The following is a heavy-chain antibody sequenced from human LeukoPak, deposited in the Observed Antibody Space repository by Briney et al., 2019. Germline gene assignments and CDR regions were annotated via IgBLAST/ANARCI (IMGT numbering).Heavy chain of an antibody. Sequence: PGGSLRLSCAASGFTFSYYGMHWVRQAPGKGLEWVAVISYDGSNKYYADSVKGRFTISRDNSKNTAYLQMNSLKTEDTAVYYCTRSMGSGWTKEDYYYYYYMDVWGKGTTVTISS. CDR1: GFTFSYYG. D-gene: IGHD6-19*01. V-gene: IGHV3-30*03. CDR2: ISYDGSNK. CDR3: TRSMGSGWTKEDYYYYYYMDV. J-gene: IGHJ6*03.